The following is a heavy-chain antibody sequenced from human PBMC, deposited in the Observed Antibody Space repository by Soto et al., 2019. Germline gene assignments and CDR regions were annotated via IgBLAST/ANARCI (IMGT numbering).Heavy chain of an antibody. CDR2: IKSKTDGGTT. V-gene: IGHV3-15*07. Sequence: EVQLVESGGGLVKPGGSLRLSCAASGFTFSNAWMNWVRQAPGKGLEWVGRIKSKTDGGTTDYAAPVKGRFTISRDYSKNTLYLQMNSLKTEDTAVYYCTTGYDYVWGSYRYSPFDYWGQGTLVTVSS. D-gene: IGHD3-16*02. CDR3: TTGYDYVWGSYRYSPFDY. J-gene: IGHJ4*02. CDR1: GFTFSNAW.